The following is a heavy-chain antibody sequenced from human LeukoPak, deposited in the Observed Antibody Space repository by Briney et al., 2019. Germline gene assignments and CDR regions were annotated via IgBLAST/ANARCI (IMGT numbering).Heavy chain of an antibody. J-gene: IGHJ3*02. V-gene: IGHV4-59*01. CDR3: ARGGMYYYDSSGYYYPGAFDI. D-gene: IGHD3-22*01. CDR1: GGSISSYY. Sequence: SETLSLTCTVSGGSISSYYWCWIRQPPGKGLEWIGYIYYSGSTNYNPSLKSRVTISVDTSKNQFSLKLSSVTAADTAVYYCARGGMYYYDSSGYYYPGAFDIWGQGTMVTVSS. CDR2: IYYSGST.